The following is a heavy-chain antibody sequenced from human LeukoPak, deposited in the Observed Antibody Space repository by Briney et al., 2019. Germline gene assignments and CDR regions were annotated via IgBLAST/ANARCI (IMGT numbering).Heavy chain of an antibody. J-gene: IGHJ6*02. Sequence: GASVKVSCKASGYTFTSYDINWVRQATGQGLEWMGWTNPNSGNTGYAQKFQGRVTMTRNTSISTAYMELSSLRSEDTAVYYCARGSGSYYYYYYGMDVWGQGTTVTVSS. D-gene: IGHD3-10*01. V-gene: IGHV1-8*01. CDR1: GYTFTSYD. CDR2: TNPNSGNT. CDR3: ARGSGSYYYYYYGMDV.